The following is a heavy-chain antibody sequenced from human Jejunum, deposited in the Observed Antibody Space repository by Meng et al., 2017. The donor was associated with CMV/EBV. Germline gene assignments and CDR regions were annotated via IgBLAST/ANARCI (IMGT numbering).Heavy chain of an antibody. J-gene: IGHJ4*02. CDR2: MYYSGNI. CDR1: SNSSTSSY. CDR3: GRHVSYNYNSGFDH. D-gene: IGHD5-18*01. Sequence: SNSSTSSYWGWIRQPPGKGLEWIASIGSMYYSGNINYNPSLKSRVTISVDTSENQFSLRLNSVTAADTAVYYCGRHVSYNYNSGFDHWGQGTLVTVSS. V-gene: IGHV4-39*01.